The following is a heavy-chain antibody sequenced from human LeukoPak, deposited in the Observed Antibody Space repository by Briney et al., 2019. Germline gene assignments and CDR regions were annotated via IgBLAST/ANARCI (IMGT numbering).Heavy chain of an antibody. Sequence: PSDTLPLTCAVSGYSISSGYYWGWIRQPPGKGLEWIGSIYHSGSTYYNPSLKSRVTISVNTSKNQFSLKLSSVTAAGTAVYYCARRRVIAVAGSYFDYWGQGTLVTVSS. CDR1: GYSISSGYY. V-gene: IGHV4-38-2*01. D-gene: IGHD6-19*01. CDR2: IYHSGST. J-gene: IGHJ4*02. CDR3: ARRRVIAVAGSYFDY.